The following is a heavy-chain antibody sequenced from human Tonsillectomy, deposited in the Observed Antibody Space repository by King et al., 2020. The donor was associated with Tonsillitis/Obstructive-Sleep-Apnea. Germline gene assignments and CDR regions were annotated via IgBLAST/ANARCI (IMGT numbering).Heavy chain of an antibody. Sequence: VQLQQWDAGLLKPSETLSLTCAVYGGSFSGYYWSWIRQPPGKGLEWIGEINHSGSTNYNPSLKSRVTISVDTSKNQFSLKLSSVTAADTAVYYCASGEGTNLGGWFDPWGQGTLVTVSS. CDR1: GGSFSGYY. V-gene: IGHV4-34*01. J-gene: IGHJ5*02. CDR2: INHSGST. D-gene: IGHD1-26*01. CDR3: ASGEGTNLGGWFDP.